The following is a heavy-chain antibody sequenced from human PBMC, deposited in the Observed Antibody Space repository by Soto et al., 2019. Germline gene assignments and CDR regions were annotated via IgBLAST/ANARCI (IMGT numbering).Heavy chain of an antibody. CDR2: ISSSSSTI. V-gene: IGHV3-48*01. Sequence: GGSLRLSCAASGFTFSSYSMNWVRQAPGKGLEWVSYISSSSSTIYYADSVKGRFTISRDNAKNSLYLQMNSLRAEDTAVYYCARSYCSGGSCYDAFDIWGKGTMVTVSS. CDR3: ARSYCSGGSCYDAFDI. J-gene: IGHJ3*02. CDR1: GFTFSSYS. D-gene: IGHD2-15*01.